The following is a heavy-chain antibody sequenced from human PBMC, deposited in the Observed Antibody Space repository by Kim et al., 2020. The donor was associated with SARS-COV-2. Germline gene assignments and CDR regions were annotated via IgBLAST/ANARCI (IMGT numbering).Heavy chain of an antibody. D-gene: IGHD6-13*01. V-gene: IGHV4-31*02. CDR3: ARVFRSSSWIRFDY. Sequence: NPSLKSRVTISVDTSKNQFSLKLSSVTAADTAVYYCARVFRSSSWIRFDYWGQGTLVTVSS. J-gene: IGHJ4*02.